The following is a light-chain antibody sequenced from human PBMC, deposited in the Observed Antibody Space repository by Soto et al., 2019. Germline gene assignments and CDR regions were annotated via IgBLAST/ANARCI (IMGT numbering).Light chain of an antibody. V-gene: IGKV3-11*01. CDR3: QQRRNWPFT. J-gene: IGKJ3*01. Sequence: EIVLTQSPATLSLSPWERATLSCRASQSVSSFLAWYQQKPGQAPRLLIYDTSNRATGIPARFSGSGSGTDYTLTISSLEPEDFAVYYCQQRRNWPFTFGPGTKVDIK. CDR2: DTS. CDR1: QSVSSF.